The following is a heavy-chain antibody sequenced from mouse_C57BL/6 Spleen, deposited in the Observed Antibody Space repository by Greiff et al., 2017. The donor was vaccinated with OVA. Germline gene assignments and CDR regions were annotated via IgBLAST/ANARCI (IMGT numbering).Heavy chain of an antibody. Sequence: VQLQQPGAELVRPGSSVKLSCKASGYTFTSYWMDWVKQRPGQGLEWIGNIYPSDSETHYNQKFKDKATLTVDKSSSTAYMQLSSLTSEDSAVYYCAPFYDGYRAYWGQVTLVTVSA. CDR1: GYTFTSYW. D-gene: IGHD2-3*01. CDR3: APFYDGYRAY. V-gene: IGHV1-61*01. CDR2: IYPSDSET. J-gene: IGHJ3*01.